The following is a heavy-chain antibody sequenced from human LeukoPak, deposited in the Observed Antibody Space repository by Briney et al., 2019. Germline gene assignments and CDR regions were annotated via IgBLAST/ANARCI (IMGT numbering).Heavy chain of an antibody. V-gene: IGHV7-4-1*02. CDR3: ARGTVVPAATRYYYYGMDA. CDR2: INTNTGNP. Sequence: ASVKVSCKASGYTFTSYAMNWVRQAPGQGLEWMGWINTNTGNPTYAQGFTGRFVFSLDTSVSTAYLQISSLKAEDTAVYYCARGTVVPAATRYYYYGMDAWGQGTTVTVSS. CDR1: GYTFTSYA. D-gene: IGHD2-2*01. J-gene: IGHJ6*02.